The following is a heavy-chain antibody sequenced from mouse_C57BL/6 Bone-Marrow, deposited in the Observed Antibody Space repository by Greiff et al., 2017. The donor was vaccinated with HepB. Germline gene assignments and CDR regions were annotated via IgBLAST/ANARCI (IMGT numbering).Heavy chain of an antibody. D-gene: IGHD1-2*01. J-gene: IGHJ2*01. CDR2: IWSGGST. Sequence: VQLQQSGPGLVQPSQSLSITCTVSGFSLTSYGVHWVRQSPGKGLEWLGVIWSGGSTDYNAAFISRLSISKDNSNSQVFFKMNSLQADDTAIYHCARNWITTANFDYWGQGTTLTVSS. CDR3: ARNWITTANFDY. V-gene: IGHV2-2*01. CDR1: GFSLTSYG.